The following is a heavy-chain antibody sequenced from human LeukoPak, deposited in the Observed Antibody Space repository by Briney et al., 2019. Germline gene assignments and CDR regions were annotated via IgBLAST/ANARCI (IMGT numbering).Heavy chain of an antibody. CDR1: GYTFTSYG. J-gene: IGHJ4*02. V-gene: IGHV1-18*01. Sequence: GASVKVSCKASGYTFTSYGISWVRQAPGQGLEWMGWISAYNGNTNYAQKLQGRVTMTTDTSTSTAYMELRSLRSDDTAVYYCARAYYGSGSYYDEGDYWGQGTLVTVSS. D-gene: IGHD3-10*01. CDR3: ARAYYGSGSYYDEGDY. CDR2: ISAYNGNT.